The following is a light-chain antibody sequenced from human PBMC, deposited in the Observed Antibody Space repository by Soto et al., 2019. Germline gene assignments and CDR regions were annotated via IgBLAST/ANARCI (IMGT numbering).Light chain of an antibody. V-gene: IGKV1-9*01. CDR3: QQLNTFPVT. CDR2: ASS. Sequence: DIQLTQSPSFLSASVGDRVTISCRASQGISSYLAWYQQTPGKAPKLLIYASSTLPSGVPSRFSGGGSGTEFTLTIGSLQPEDFATYYCQQLNTFPVTFGQGTRLDI. CDR1: QGISSY. J-gene: IGKJ5*01.